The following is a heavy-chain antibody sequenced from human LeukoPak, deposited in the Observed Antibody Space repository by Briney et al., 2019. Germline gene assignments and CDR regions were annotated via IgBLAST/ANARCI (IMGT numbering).Heavy chain of an antibody. D-gene: IGHD4-11*01. CDR2: IGRSTSTI. J-gene: IGHJ4*02. CDR3: ARSNGNFDY. Sequence: GGSLRLSCAASGFTFSSYALNWVRQAPGKGLEWVSSIGRSTSTIYYADSVKGRFTISRDNAKNLLYLQMNSLRDEDTAVYYCARSNGNFDYWGQGTLVTVSS. CDR1: GFTFSSYA. V-gene: IGHV3-48*02.